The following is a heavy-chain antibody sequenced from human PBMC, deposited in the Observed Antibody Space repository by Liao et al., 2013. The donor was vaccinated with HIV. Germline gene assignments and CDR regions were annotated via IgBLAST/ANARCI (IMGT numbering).Heavy chain of an antibody. V-gene: IGHV4-61*02. CDR1: GGSISSSGYY. J-gene: IGHJ5*02. Sequence: QVQLQESGPGLVKPSETLSLTCTVSGGSISSSGYYWGWIRQPXGKGLEWIGXIYTSGSTNYNPSLKSRVTMSVDTSKNQFSLKLSSVTAADTAMYYCARDPTQRFSSESWFDPWGQGTLVTVSS. CDR2: IYTSGST. D-gene: IGHD3-3*01. CDR3: ARDPTQRFSSESWFDP.